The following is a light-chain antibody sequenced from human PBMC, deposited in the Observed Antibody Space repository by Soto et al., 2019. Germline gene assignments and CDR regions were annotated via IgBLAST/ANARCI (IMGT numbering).Light chain of an antibody. Sequence: DIQLTQSPSSLSASVGDRVTITCHASQAIITYLNWFQQKPGKAPKLLIYDASHLETGVPSRFSGSGSGTAFTFTISSLQPEDIGTYYCQQYDNLPLTFGGGTQVDIK. V-gene: IGKV1-33*01. CDR1: QAIITY. CDR3: QQYDNLPLT. J-gene: IGKJ4*01. CDR2: DAS.